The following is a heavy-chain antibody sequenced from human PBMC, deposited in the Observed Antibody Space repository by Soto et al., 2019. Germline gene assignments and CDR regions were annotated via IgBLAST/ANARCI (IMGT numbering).Heavy chain of an antibody. CDR2: ISYDGDHK. Sequence: GGSLRLPYAAAGFRFGNFAMHWVRQTPGKGLEWVAVISYDGDHKYYVDSVKGRFTISRDNAKNSLYLQMNSLRAEDTAVYYCAREEADSSADLIDPWGQGTLVTVSS. J-gene: IGHJ5*02. V-gene: IGHV3-30-3*01. CDR3: AREEADSSADLIDP. D-gene: IGHD6-19*01. CDR1: GFRFGNFA.